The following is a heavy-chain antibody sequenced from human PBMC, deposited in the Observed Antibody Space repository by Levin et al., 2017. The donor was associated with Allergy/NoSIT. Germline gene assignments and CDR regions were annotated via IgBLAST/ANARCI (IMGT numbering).Heavy chain of an antibody. D-gene: IGHD1-26*01. J-gene: IGHJ4*02. CDR2: IYNSGNT. CDR1: GDSISSSHW. CDR3: ARGKTITGYYGLFGY. Sequence: SQTLSLTCAVSGDSISSSHWWSWVRQPPGKGLEWIGEIYNSGNTNYNPSLKSRVTISIDKSKNQFSLKLNSVTAADTAVYYCARGKTITGYYGLFGYWGQGTLVTVSS. V-gene: IGHV4/OR15-8*02.